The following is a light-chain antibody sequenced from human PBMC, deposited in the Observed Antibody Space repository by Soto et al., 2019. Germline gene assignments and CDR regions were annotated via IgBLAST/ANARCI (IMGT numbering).Light chain of an antibody. CDR1: QSISSY. J-gene: IGKJ1*01. CDR3: HKSYSAPQK. V-gene: IGKV1-39*01. Sequence: DIQMTQSPSSLSASVGDRVTITCRASQSISSYLNWYQQKPGKAPKLLIYAASSLQSGVPSRFSGSGSGTDFTLTITSLQPEDFATYYCHKSYSAPQKFGQGTKVDIK. CDR2: AAS.